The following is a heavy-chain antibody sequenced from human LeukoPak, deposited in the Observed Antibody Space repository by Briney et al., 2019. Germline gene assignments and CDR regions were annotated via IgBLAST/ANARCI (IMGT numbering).Heavy chain of an antibody. CDR3: AREGPAYYDFWSGSSYYGMDV. J-gene: IGHJ6*02. Sequence: ASVKVSFKASGGTFSNYAISWVRQAPGQGLEWMGGIIPIFGTANYAQKFQGRVTITADESTSTAYMELSSLRSEDTAVYYCAREGPAYYDFWSGSSYYGMDVWGQGTTVTVSS. V-gene: IGHV1-69*13. CDR2: IIPIFGTA. CDR1: GGTFSNYA. D-gene: IGHD3-3*01.